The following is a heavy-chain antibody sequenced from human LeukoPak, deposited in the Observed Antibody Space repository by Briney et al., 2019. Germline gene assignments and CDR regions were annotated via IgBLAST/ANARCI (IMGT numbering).Heavy chain of an antibody. D-gene: IGHD5-12*01. CDR1: GFTFSSYA. CDR3: AKDGYSGYDVYYFDY. V-gene: IGHV3-23*01. J-gene: IGHJ4*02. Sequence: PGGSLRLSCAASGFTFSSYAMSWDRQAPGKGLEWVSAISGSGGSTYYADSVKGRFTISRDNSKNTLYLQMNSLRAEDTAVYYCAKDGYSGYDVYYFDYWGQGTLVTVSS. CDR2: ISGSGGST.